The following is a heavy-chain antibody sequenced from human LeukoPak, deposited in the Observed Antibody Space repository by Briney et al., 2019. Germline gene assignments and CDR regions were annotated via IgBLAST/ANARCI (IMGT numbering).Heavy chain of an antibody. V-gene: IGHV3-21*01. CDR2: ISSSSSYI. J-gene: IGHJ4*02. Sequence: GGSLRLSCAASGFTFSSYSMNWVRQAPGKGLEWVSSISSSSSYIYYADSVKGRFTISRDNAKNSLYLQMNSLRAEDTAVYYCARGSNPGYGSGSYYIWGQGTLVTVSS. D-gene: IGHD3-10*01. CDR3: ARGSNPGYGSGSYYI. CDR1: GFTFSSYS.